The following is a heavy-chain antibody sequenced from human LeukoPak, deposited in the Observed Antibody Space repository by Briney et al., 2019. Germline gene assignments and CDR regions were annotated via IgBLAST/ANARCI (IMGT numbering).Heavy chain of an antibody. CDR2: ISSSSYI. D-gene: IGHD3-22*01. CDR1: GFTFSSYS. J-gene: IGHJ4*02. CDR3: ARDLHDSSGYYSGAFDY. V-gene: IGHV3-21*01. Sequence: PGGSLRLSCAASGFTFSSYSMNWVRQAPGKGLEWVSSISSSSYIYYADSVKGRFTISRDNAKNSLYLQMNSLRAEDTAVYYCARDLHDSSGYYSGAFDYWGQGTLVTVSS.